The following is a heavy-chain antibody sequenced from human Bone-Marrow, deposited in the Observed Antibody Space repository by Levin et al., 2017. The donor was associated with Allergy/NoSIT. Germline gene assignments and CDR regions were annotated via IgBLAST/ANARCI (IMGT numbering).Heavy chain of an antibody. D-gene: IGHD2-21*02. CDR1: GFTFSSYA. CDR2: ISGSGGST. V-gene: IGHV3-23*01. J-gene: IGHJ4*02. CDR3: ARDLVVVTTFFGY. Sequence: QSGGSLRLSCAASGFTFSSYAMSWVRQAPGKGLEWVSGISGSGGSTYYADSVRGRFTISRDNSKSTLYLQMNSLRADDTAVYYCARDLVVVTTFFGYWGQGTLVTVSS.